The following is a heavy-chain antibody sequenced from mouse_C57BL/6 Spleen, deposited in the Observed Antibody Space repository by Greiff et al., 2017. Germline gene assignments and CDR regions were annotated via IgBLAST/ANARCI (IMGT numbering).Heavy chain of an antibody. J-gene: IGHJ2*01. Sequence: EVKLMESGEGLVKPGGSLKLSCAASGFTFSSYAMSWVRQTPEKRLEWVAYISSGGDYIYYADTVKGRFTISRDNARNTLYLQMSSLKSEDTALYYCTRDGVITTVKGNYFDYWGQGTTLTVSS. CDR3: TRDGVITTVKGNYFDY. CDR2: ISSGGDYI. D-gene: IGHD1-1*01. V-gene: IGHV5-9-1*02. CDR1: GFTFSSYA.